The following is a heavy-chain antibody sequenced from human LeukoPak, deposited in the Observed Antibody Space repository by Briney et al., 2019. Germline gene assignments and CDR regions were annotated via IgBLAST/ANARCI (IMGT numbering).Heavy chain of an antibody. CDR1: GGSISSYY. CDR3: ARGGYGSSSHNWFDH. J-gene: IGHJ5*02. CDR2: IYYSGST. V-gene: IGHV4-59*01. Sequence: PSETLSLTCTVSGGSISSYYWSWLRQPPGKGLEWIGDIYYSGSTNDNPSLKSRVTISVDSSKTQFSLKLSSVTAADTAVYYCARGGYGSSSHNWFDHWGQGTLVTVSS. D-gene: IGHD2-2*01.